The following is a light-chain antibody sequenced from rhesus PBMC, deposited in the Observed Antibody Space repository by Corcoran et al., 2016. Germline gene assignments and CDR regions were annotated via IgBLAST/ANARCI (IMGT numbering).Light chain of an antibody. V-gene: IGLV3S11*01. Sequence: SSGLPQEPALSVALGHTVRMTCHGDSLKAYYASWYQQKPGQVPVLVIYGNTNRPSGIPGRFSGSWSGNTGSLTITGAQVEDEADYYCGSWDNSGNHYIFGAGTRLTVL. J-gene: IGLJ1*01. CDR2: GNT. CDR1: SLKAYY. CDR3: GSWDNSGNHYI.